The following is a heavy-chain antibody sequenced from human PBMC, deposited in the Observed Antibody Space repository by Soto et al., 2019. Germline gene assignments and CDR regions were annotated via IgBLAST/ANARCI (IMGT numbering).Heavy chain of an antibody. V-gene: IGHV3-15*07. Sequence: EVQLVESGGGLVKPGGSLRLSCAASGFTFSNAWMNWVRQAPGKGLEWVGRIKSKTDGGTTDYAAPVKGRFTISRDDSKNTLYLQMNSLKTEDTAVYYCTTAGSQPETRYSYGYYYYYGMDVWGQGTTVTVSS. J-gene: IGHJ6*02. CDR2: IKSKTDGGTT. CDR3: TTAGSQPETRYSYGYYYYYGMDV. D-gene: IGHD5-18*01. CDR1: GFTFSNAW.